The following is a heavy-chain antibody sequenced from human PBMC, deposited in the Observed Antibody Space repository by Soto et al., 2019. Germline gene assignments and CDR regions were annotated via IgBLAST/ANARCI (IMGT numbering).Heavy chain of an antibody. Sequence: GGSLRLSCAASGFAFSTYSMNWVRQAPGKGLEWVSVIYSGGSTYYADSVKGRFTISRDNSKNTLDLQMNSLRAEDTAVYYCARDRAGVGYNIDVWGQRTTVTAP. J-gene: IGHJ6*02. CDR1: GFAFSTYS. CDR2: IYSGGST. V-gene: IGHV3-66*01. CDR3: ARDRAGVGYNIDV. D-gene: IGHD5-12*01.